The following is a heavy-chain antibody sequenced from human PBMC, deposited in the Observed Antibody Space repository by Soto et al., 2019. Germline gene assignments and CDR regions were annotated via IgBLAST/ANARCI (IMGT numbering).Heavy chain of an antibody. J-gene: IGHJ4*02. D-gene: IGHD1-1*01. V-gene: IGHV3-48*04. Sequence: PGGSLRFSCAASGFTFSSYAMSWVRQAPGKGLEWVSYISGSSSNTNYADSVKGRFTISRDNAKNSLYLQMNSLRAEDTAVYYCARDNWNRDYWGQGTLVTV. CDR3: ARDNWNRDY. CDR2: ISGSSSNT. CDR1: GFTFSSYA.